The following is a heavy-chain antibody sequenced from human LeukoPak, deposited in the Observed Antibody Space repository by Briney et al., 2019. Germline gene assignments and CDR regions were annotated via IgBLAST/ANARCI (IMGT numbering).Heavy chain of an antibody. CDR3: TRDRPRYDYGDYRDTFDI. D-gene: IGHD4-17*01. J-gene: IGHJ3*02. CDR1: GFSFGDYA. V-gene: IGHV3-49*03. Sequence: RSLRLSCSASGFSFGDYAMNWFRQAPGKGLEWVGFIRSKAYGGTTEYAASVKGRFTISRDDSKSIAYLQMNSLKIEDTGLYYCTRDRPRYDYGDYRDTFDIWGQGTMVTVSS. CDR2: IRSKAYGGTT.